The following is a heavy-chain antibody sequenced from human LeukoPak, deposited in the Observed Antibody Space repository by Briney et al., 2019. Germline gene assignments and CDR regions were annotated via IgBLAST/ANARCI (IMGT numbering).Heavy chain of an antibody. Sequence: ASVKVSCQASGYTFTSYYMHWVRQAPGQGLEWMGIINHSGGSTSYAQKFQGRVTMTRDTSTSTVYMELSSLRSEDTAVYYCARDRDCYGSGSYQAPDYWGQGTLVTVSS. D-gene: IGHD3-10*01. CDR1: GYTFTSYY. CDR3: ARDRDCYGSGSYQAPDY. J-gene: IGHJ4*02. CDR2: INHSGGST. V-gene: IGHV1-46*01.